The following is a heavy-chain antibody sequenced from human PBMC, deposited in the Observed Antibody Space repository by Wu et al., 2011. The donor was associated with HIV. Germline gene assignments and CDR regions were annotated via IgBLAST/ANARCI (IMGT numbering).Heavy chain of an antibody. J-gene: IGHJ4*02. CDR2: INPNSGGT. CDR1: GYAFTGYY. Sequence: QVQLVQSGAEVKKPGASVKVSCKASGYAFTGYYMHWVRQAPGQGLEWMGWINPNSGGTEYPQKFQGRVTMTRDTSISTVYMELSRLRSDDTAVYYCARDQAYCGGDCYPRGFDYWGQGTLVTVSS. D-gene: IGHD2-21*01. CDR3: ARDQAYCGGDCYPRGFDY. V-gene: IGHV1-2*02.